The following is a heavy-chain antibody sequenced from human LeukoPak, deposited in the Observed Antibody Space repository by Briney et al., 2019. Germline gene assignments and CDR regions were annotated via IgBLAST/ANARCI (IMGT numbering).Heavy chain of an antibody. J-gene: IGHJ4*02. D-gene: IGHD6-6*01. CDR1: GYTFTSYG. CDR3: ARTIAARRPLTYYFDY. CDR2: ISAYNGNT. Sequence: ASVKVSCKASGYTFTSYGISWVRQAPGQGLEWMGWISAYNGNTNYAQKLQGRVTMTRNTSISTAYMELSSLRSEDTAVYYCARTIAARRPLTYYFDYWGQGTLVTVSS. V-gene: IGHV1-18*01.